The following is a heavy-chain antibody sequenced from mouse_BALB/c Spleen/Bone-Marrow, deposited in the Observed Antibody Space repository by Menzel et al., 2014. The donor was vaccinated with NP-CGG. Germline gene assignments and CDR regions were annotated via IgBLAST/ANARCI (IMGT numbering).Heavy chain of an antibody. V-gene: IGHV1S132*01. CDR1: GYIFTSYW. CDR2: IYPGAGST. D-gene: IGHD1-2*01. J-gene: IGHJ3*01. Sequence: QVQLQQPGAELVRPGASVKLSCKTSGYIFTSYWIHWVKQRSGQGLEWIAGIYPGAGSTYSNEKFKGKATLTADKSSSTAYMQLSSLKSEDSAVYFCARQAYGYFAYWGQGTLVTVSA. CDR3: ARQAYGYFAY.